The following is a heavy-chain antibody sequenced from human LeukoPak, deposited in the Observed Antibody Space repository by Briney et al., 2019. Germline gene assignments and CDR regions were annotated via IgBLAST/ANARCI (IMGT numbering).Heavy chain of an antibody. CDR2: VYHSGTT. CDR1: GGSISPFY. Sequence: SETLSLTCTVSGGSISPFYWSWIRQPPGKGLEWIAHVYHSGTTNYNPSLKSRVAISAGTSRKQFSLGLTSVTAADTAVYYCARGACSGGSCLDSWGQGILVTVSS. J-gene: IGHJ4*02. CDR3: ARGACSGGSCLDS. D-gene: IGHD2-15*01. V-gene: IGHV4-59*01.